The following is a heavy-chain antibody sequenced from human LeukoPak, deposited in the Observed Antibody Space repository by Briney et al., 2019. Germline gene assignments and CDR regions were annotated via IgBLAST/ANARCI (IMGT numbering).Heavy chain of an antibody. D-gene: IGHD3-16*02. J-gene: IGHJ4*02. CDR2: ISSSGSTI. Sequence: GGSLRLSCAASGFTFSSYEMNWVRQAPGKGLEWVSYISSSGSTIYCADSVKGPFTISRDNVKNSLYLQMNSLRAEDTAVYYCARDVSGSYLDYWGQGTLVIVSS. CDR1: GFTFSSYE. CDR3: ARDVSGSYLDY. V-gene: IGHV3-48*03.